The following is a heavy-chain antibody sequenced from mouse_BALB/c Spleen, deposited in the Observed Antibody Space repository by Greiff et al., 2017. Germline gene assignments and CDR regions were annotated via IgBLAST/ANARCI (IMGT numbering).Heavy chain of an antibody. CDR2: ISNGGGST. J-gene: IGHJ4*01. D-gene: IGHD2-3*01. CDR1: GFTFSSYT. CDR3: ARQNDGYYGAMDY. Sequence: EVQGVESGGGLVQPGGSLKLSCAASGFTFSSYTMSWVRQTPEKRLEWVAYISNGGGSTYYPDTVKGRFTISRDNAKNTLYLQMSSLKSEDTAMYYCARQNDGYYGAMDYWGQGTSVTVSS. V-gene: IGHV5-12-2*01.